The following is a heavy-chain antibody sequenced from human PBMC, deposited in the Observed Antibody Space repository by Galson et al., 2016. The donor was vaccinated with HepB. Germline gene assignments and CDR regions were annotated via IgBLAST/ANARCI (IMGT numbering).Heavy chain of an antibody. Sequence: SLRLSCATSGFTFDDYAMHWVRQSPGKGLEWVSGISWDSRSIDYVDSVKGRFTISRDNAKSSLYLQMDSLRPDDTAFYFCARRSSKIGARHRFFDLWGRGTLVTVSS. J-gene: IGHJ2*01. D-gene: IGHD1-26*01. CDR2: ISWDSRSI. CDR3: ARRSSKIGARHRFFDL. CDR1: GFTFDDYA. V-gene: IGHV3-9*01.